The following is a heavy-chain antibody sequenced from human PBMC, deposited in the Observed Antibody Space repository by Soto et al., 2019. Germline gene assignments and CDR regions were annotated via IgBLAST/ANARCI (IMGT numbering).Heavy chain of an antibody. V-gene: IGHV5-10-1*03. Sequence: EVQLVQSGAEVKKPGESLRISCKGSGYSFTSYWISWVRQMPGKGLEWMGRIDPSHSYTNYSPSFQGHVTISADKSISTAYLQWSSLKASDTAMYYCASTRITGTTGYAGFDYWGQGTLVTVSS. D-gene: IGHD1-7*01. J-gene: IGHJ4*02. CDR2: IDPSHSYT. CDR1: GYSFTSYW. CDR3: ASTRITGTTGYAGFDY.